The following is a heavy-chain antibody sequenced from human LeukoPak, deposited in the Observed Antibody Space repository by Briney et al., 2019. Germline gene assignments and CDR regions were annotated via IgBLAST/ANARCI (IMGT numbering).Heavy chain of an antibody. CDR2: INPYSGGT. Sequence: ASVKVCCKASGYTFTGYYMHWVRQAPGQGLEWMGWINPYSGGTNYAQKFQGRVTMTRDTSISTAYMELSRLRSDDTAVYYCARDPLRFLEWPASGMDVWGQGTTVTVSS. D-gene: IGHD3-3*01. CDR3: ARDPLRFLEWPASGMDV. CDR1: GYTFTGYY. V-gene: IGHV1-2*02. J-gene: IGHJ6*02.